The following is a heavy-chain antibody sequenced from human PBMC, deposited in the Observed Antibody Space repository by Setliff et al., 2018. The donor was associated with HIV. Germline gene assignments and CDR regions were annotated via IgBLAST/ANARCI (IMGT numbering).Heavy chain of an antibody. Sequence: LSLTCTVSGGSISSGSYYWNWIRQPAGKGLEWIGHIYTSGSTNYNPSLKSRVTISVDTPKNQFSLKLSSVTAADTAVYYCARAANYGDYIIRPYYYYYMDVWGKGTTVTVSS. V-gene: IGHV4-61*09. D-gene: IGHD4-17*01. CDR3: ARAANYGDYIIRPYYYYYMDV. J-gene: IGHJ6*03. CDR1: GGSISSGSYY. CDR2: IYTSGST.